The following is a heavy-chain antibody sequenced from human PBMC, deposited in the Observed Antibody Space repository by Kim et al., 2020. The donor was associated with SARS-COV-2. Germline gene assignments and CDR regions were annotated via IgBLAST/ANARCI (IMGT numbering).Heavy chain of an antibody. D-gene: IGHD6-13*01. CDR3: GALSESSSWFGVFEI. V-gene: IGHV1-58*01. Sequence: SVKVSCKASGFNFISSAVQWVRQRRGQRLEWLGWIVVGSGHANYAQNFEERLSISMDMSTGTVSMEMSRLTLEDTALSYCGALSESSSWFGVFEIWG. CDR1: GFNFISSA. J-gene: IGHJ3*02. CDR2: IVVGSGHA.